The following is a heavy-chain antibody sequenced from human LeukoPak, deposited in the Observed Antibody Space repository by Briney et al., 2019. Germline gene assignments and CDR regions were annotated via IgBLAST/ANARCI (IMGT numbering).Heavy chain of an antibody. J-gene: IGHJ4*02. Sequence: GESLKISCKISGYKLTNNWIGWVRQVPGKGLEWMGLIYPGYSDAKYSPSFQGQVTISADKSISTAYLQRSSLKASDTAMYYCARWGLSEWLVFDYWGQGTLVTVSS. D-gene: IGHD2-8*01. CDR1: GYKLTNNW. CDR3: ARWGLSEWLVFDY. V-gene: IGHV5-51*01. CDR2: IYPGYSDA.